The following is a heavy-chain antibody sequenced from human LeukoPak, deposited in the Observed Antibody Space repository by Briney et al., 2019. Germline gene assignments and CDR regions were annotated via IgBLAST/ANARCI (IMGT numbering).Heavy chain of an antibody. V-gene: IGHV3-49*03. D-gene: IGHD3-10*01. CDR2: IRSKAYGGTT. CDR3: TRAEPAITMVRGVIRPHKGPSFDY. Sequence: GGSLRLSCTASGFTFGDYAMSWFRQAPGKGLEWVGFIRSKAYGGTTEYAASVKGRFTISRDDSKSIAYLQMNSLNTEDTAVYYCTRAEPAITMVRGVIRPHKGPSFDYWGQGTLVTVSS. CDR1: GFTFGDYA. J-gene: IGHJ4*02.